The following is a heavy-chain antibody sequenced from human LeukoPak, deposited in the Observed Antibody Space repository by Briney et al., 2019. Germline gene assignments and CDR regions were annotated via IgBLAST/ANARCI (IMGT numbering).Heavy chain of an antibody. D-gene: IGHD3-22*01. CDR2: IYYSGST. V-gene: IGHV4-39*01. CDR1: GGSISSSSYY. CDR3: ARHTYYYDSSGYLYPRAFDI. J-gene: IGHJ3*02. Sequence: SETLSLTCTVSGGSISSSSYYWGWIRQPPGKGLEWIGSIYYSGSTYYNPSLKSRVTISVDTSKNQFSLKLSSVTAADTAVYYCARHTYYYDSSGYLYPRAFDIWGQETMVTVSS.